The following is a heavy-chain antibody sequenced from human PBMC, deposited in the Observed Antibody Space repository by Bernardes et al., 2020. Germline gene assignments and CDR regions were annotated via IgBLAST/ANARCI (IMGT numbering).Heavy chain of an antibody. V-gene: IGHV3-33*01. Sequence: GGSLRLSCAASGFTFSSYGMHWVRQGPGKGLEWVAVIWYDGSNKYYADSVKGRFTISRDNSKNTLYLQMNSLRAEDTAVYYCARDRLWGSYRYDAFDIWGQGTMVTVSS. CDR1: GFTFSSYG. D-gene: IGHD3-16*02. CDR2: IWYDGSNK. CDR3: ARDRLWGSYRYDAFDI. J-gene: IGHJ3*02.